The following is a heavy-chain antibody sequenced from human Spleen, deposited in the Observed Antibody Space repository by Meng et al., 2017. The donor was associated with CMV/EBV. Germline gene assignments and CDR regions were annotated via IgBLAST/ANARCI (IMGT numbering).Heavy chain of an antibody. CDR1: GFTFSSYS. J-gene: IGHJ4*02. CDR3: ASQVYSSRDY. D-gene: IGHD5-18*01. Sequence: GASLKICCAASGFTFSSYSMNWVRQAPGKGLEWVSSISSSSSYIYYADSVKGRFPISRDNANNSLYLQMNSRRAEDTAVYYCASQVYSSRDYWGQGTLVTVSS. V-gene: IGHV3-21*01. CDR2: ISSSSSYI.